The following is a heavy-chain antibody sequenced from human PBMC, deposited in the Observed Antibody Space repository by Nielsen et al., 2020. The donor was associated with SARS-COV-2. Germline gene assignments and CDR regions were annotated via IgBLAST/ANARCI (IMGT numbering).Heavy chain of an antibody. V-gene: IGHV7-4-1*02. CDR3: ARDSYGSVGTVSHGMDV. CDR1: GYRFTKYP. D-gene: IGHD3-10*01. J-gene: IGHJ6*02. CDR2: IDTNVGKP. Sequence: ASVKVSCKASGYRFTKYPLNWVRQAPGHGLEWMGWIDTNVGKPTYAQAFSGRFVFSLDTSVSTAFLQIISLKAADSAVYFCARDSYGSVGTVSHGMDVWGQGTTVTVSS.